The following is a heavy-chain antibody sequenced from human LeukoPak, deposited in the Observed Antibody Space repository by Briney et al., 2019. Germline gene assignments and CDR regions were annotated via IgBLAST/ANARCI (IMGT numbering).Heavy chain of an antibody. Sequence: AGGSLRLSCAASGFTFSSYAMSWVRQAPGKGLEWVSAISGSGGSTYYADSVKGRFTVSRDNSKNTLYLQMNSLRAEDTAVYYCARDGRKAVAGSGDYWGQGTLVTVSS. CDR1: GFTFSSYA. CDR2: ISGSGGST. V-gene: IGHV3-23*01. J-gene: IGHJ4*02. D-gene: IGHD6-19*01. CDR3: ARDGRKAVAGSGDY.